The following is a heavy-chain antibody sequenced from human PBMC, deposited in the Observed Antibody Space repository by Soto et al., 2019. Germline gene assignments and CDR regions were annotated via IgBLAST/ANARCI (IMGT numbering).Heavy chain of an antibody. CDR2: IWYDGSNK. V-gene: IGHV3-33*01. CDR1: GFTFSSDG. CDR3: ARDGDTMVRGHNYYYYMDV. D-gene: IGHD3-10*01. Sequence: PGGSLRLSCAASGFTFSSDGMHWVLQAPGKGLEWVAVIWYDGSNKYYADSVKGRFTISRDNSKNTLYLQMNSLRAEDTAVYYCARDGDTMVRGHNYYYYMDVWGKGTTVTVSS. J-gene: IGHJ6*03.